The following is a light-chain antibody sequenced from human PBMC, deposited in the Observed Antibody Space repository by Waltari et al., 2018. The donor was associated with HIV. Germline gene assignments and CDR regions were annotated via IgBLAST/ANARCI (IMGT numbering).Light chain of an antibody. CDR2: DVN. CDR3: SSYAGARGGV. J-gene: IGLJ2*01. Sequence: QSALPQPASVYESPGQSITLSCSGTSSDIGSYNLFSWYQQHPVKAPKLIIYDVNKPPSGVSNRFSGSKSGNTASLTISGLQAEDEADYYCSSYAGARGGVFGGGTKLTVL. CDR1: SSDIGSYNL. V-gene: IGLV2-23*02.